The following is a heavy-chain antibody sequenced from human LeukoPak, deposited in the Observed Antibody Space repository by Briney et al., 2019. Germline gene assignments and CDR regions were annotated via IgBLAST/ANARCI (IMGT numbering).Heavy chain of an antibody. CDR3: ASETEMVGAFDI. CDR2: IYYSGST. D-gene: IGHD2-15*01. V-gene: IGHV4-39*01. J-gene: IGHJ3*02. CDR1: GGSISSSSYY. Sequence: PSETLSLTCTVSGGSISSSSYYWGWIRQPPGKGLEWIGSIYYSGSTYYNPSLKSRVTISVDTSKNQFPLKLSSVTAADTAVYYCASETEMVGAFDIWGQGTMVTVSS.